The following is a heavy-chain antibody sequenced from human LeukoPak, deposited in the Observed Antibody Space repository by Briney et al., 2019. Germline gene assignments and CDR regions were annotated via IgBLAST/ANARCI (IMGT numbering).Heavy chain of an antibody. V-gene: IGHV3-66*01. Sequence: GGSLRLSCAASGFTVSSNYMSWVRQAPGKGLEWVSVNYSGGSTYYADSVKGRFTISRDNSKNTLYLQMNSLRAEDTAVYYCARAHSSGWFGRFDYWGQGTLVTVSS. D-gene: IGHD6-19*01. J-gene: IGHJ4*02. CDR3: ARAHSSGWFGRFDY. CDR2: NYSGGST. CDR1: GFTVSSNY.